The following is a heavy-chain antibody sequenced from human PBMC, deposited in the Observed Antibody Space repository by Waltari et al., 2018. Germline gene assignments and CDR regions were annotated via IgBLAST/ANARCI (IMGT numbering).Heavy chain of an antibody. CDR2: IYYSGST. D-gene: IGHD3-16*01. CDR1: GGPISSHY. Sequence: QVQLQESGPGLVKPSETLSLTCTVSGGPISSHYWSWIRQPPGKGLEWIGYIYYSGSTNYNPSLKSRVTISVDTSKNQFSLKLSSVTAADTAVYYCASLLSRDLGLDYWGQGTLVTVSS. V-gene: IGHV4-59*11. J-gene: IGHJ4*02. CDR3: ASLLSRDLGLDY.